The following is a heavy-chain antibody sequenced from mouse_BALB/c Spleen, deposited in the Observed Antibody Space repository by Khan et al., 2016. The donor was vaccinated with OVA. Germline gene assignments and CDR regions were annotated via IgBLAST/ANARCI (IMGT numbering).Heavy chain of an antibody. CDR2: FNPSNGDT. CDR3: TRSGYGSFAY. J-gene: IGHJ3*01. V-gene: IGHV1S81*02. Sequence: QVQLQQSGAELVKPGASVKLSCKASGFTFTSYYMYWVKQRPVQGLEWIGEFNPSNGDTNFNEKFKSKATLTVDRSSSTAYMQLNSLTSEDSAVYYCTRSGYGSFAYWGQGTLVTVSA. CDR1: GFTFTSYY. D-gene: IGHD2-1*01.